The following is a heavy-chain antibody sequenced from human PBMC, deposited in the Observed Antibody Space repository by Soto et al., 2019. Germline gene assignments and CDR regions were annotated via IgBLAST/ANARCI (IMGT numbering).Heavy chain of an antibody. D-gene: IGHD3-22*01. V-gene: IGHV1-24*01. CDR1: GYTLTELS. CDR3: ATAVTKSDSGYWPEFDY. J-gene: IGHJ4*02. Sequence: GASVKVSCEVSGYTLTELSMHWVRQAPGKGLEWMGGFDPEDGETIYAQKFQGRVTMTEDTSTDTAYMELSSLRSEDTAVYYCATAVTKSDSGYWPEFDYWGQGTLVTVSS. CDR2: FDPEDGET.